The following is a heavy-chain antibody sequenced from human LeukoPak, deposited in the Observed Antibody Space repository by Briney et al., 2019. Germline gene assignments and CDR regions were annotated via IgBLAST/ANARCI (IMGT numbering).Heavy chain of an antibody. CDR2: IIPIFGTA. CDR3: ARGGRDYSNTEPSPHNTGKIYGMDV. Sequence: GASVKVSCKASGYTFTSYGISWVRQAPGQGLEWMGGIIPIFGTANYAQKFQGRVTITADESTSTAYMELSSLRSEDTAVYYCARGGRDYSNTEPSPHNTGKIYGMDVWGQGTTVTVSS. CDR1: GYTFTSYG. D-gene: IGHD4-11*01. J-gene: IGHJ6*02. V-gene: IGHV1-69*13.